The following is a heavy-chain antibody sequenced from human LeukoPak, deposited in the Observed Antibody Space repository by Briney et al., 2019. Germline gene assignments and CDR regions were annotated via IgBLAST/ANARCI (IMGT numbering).Heavy chain of an antibody. J-gene: IGHJ4*02. Sequence: GGSLRLSCAASGFTFDDYGMSWVRQAPGKGLEWVSGINWNGGSTGYADSVKGRFTISRDNSKNTLYLQMNSLRAEDTAVYYCAKDRERYFDYWGQGTLVTVSS. D-gene: IGHD1-26*01. CDR3: AKDRERYFDY. CDR2: INWNGGST. CDR1: GFTFDDYG. V-gene: IGHV3-20*04.